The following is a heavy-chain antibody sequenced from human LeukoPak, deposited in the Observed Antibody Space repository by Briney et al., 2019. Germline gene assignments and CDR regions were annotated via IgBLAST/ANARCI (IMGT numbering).Heavy chain of an antibody. D-gene: IGHD3-10*01. V-gene: IGHV1-18*01. CDR1: GYTFTSYG. CDR3: ARAILAAYYYGSGSPLRFDP. J-gene: IGHJ5*02. CDR2: ISAYNGNT. Sequence: GASVKVSCKASGYTFTSYGISWVRQAPRQGLEWMGWISAYNGNTNYAQKLQGRVTMTTDTSTSTAYMELRSLRSDDTAVYYCARAILAAYYYGSGSPLRFDPWGQGTLVTVSS.